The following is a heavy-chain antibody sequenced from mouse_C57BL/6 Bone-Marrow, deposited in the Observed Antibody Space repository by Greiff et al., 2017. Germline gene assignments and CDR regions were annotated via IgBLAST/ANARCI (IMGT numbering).Heavy chain of an antibody. CDR2: ISNGGGST. CDR3: ARQGPHAMDY. CDR1: GFTFSDYY. V-gene: IGHV5-12*01. J-gene: IGHJ4*01. Sequence: GQGVESGGGLVQPGGSLKLSCAASGFTFSDYYMYWVRQTPEKRLEWVAYISNGGGSTYYPDTVKGRFTISRDNAKNTLYLQMSRLKSEDTAMYYCARQGPHAMDYWGQGTSVTVSS.